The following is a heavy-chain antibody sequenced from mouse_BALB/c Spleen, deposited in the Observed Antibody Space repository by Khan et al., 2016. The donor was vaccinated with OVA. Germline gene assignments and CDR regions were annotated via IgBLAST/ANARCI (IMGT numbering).Heavy chain of an antibody. V-gene: IGHV1S137*01. CDR1: GYTFTDYA. J-gene: IGHJ2*01. CDR2: ISTYSGNT. D-gene: IGHD2-3*01. Sequence: QVQLQQSGPELVRPGVSVKISCKGSGYTFTDYAMYWVKQSHAESLEWIGLISTYSGNTNYNQKFKGKATMTVDKSSTTAYMELARLTSEDSAIYYCARPAYDGYYDYWGQGTTPTVSS. CDR3: ARPAYDGYYDY.